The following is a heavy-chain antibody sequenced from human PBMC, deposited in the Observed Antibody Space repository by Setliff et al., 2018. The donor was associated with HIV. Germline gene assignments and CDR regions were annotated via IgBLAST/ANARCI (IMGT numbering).Heavy chain of an antibody. CDR3: ARGRGSSSSWPIDY. V-gene: IGHV1-2*02. Sequence: ASVKVSCKASGYTFTDYSIHWVRQAPGQGLEWMGWSNPNSGDTKYAQNFQGRVTMTRDTSKNQFSLKLSSATAADTAVYFCARGRGSSSSWPIDYWGQGTLVTVSS. J-gene: IGHJ4*02. CDR1: GYTFTDYS. CDR2: SNPNSGDT. D-gene: IGHD6-13*01.